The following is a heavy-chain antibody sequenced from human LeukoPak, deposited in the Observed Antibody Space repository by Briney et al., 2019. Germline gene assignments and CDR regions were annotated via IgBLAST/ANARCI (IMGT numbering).Heavy chain of an antibody. V-gene: IGHV1-2*06. CDR2: ISPSSGGT. Sequence: ASVKVSCKASGYTFTGYYIHWVRQTPGQGLERMGRISPSSGGTNYAQKFQGRVTMTRDTSISTAYMELRRLGSDDTAVYYCAREGDNSGYQPFDYWGQGTLITVSS. J-gene: IGHJ4*02. CDR1: GYTFTGYY. CDR3: AREGDNSGYQPFDY. D-gene: IGHD3-22*01.